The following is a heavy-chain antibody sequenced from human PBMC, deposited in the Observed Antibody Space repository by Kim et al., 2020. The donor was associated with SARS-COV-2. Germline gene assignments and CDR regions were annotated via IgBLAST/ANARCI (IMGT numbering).Heavy chain of an antibody. CDR1: GGSISSYY. D-gene: IGHD1-26*01. J-gene: IGHJ4*02. Sequence: SETLSLTCTVSGGSISSYYWSWIRQPPGKGLEWIGYIYYSGSTNYNPSLKSRVTISVDTSKNQFSLKLSSVTAADTAVYYCAGLFSGSWVDYWGQGTLVTVSS. CDR3: AGLFSGSWVDY. CDR2: IYYSGST. V-gene: IGHV4-59*13.